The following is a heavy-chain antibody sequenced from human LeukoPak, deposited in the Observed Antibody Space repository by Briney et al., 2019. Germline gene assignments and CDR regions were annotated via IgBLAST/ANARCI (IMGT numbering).Heavy chain of an antibody. CDR2: IKHDGSEK. V-gene: IGHV3-7*03. D-gene: IGHD4-17*01. J-gene: IGHJ3*02. Sequence: GGSLRLSCAASGFTFSRHWMTWVRQAPGKGLEWVANIKHDGSEKNYVDSVKGRFTISRDNAKNSLYLQMNSLRAEDTAVYYCARGPYGDYVDAFDIWGQGTMVTVSS. CDR3: ARGPYGDYVDAFDI. CDR1: GFTFSRHW.